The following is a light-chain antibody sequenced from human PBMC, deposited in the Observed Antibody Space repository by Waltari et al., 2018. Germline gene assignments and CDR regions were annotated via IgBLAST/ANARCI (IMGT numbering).Light chain of an antibody. CDR3: QSADNSGTYWE. J-gene: IGLJ3*02. CDR1: ALPKQN. Sequence: SHELTQPPSVSVSPGQTATISCPRDALPKQNVYWYQQKPGQAPIRLIYKATERPSGIPKRFSGFSSGTTVTLTISGVQAEDEADYYCQSADNSGTYWEFGGGTKLTVL. V-gene: IGLV3-25*03. CDR2: KAT.